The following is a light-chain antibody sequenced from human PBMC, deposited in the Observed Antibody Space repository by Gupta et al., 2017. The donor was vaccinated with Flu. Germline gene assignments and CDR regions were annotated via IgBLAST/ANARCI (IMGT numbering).Light chain of an antibody. Sequence: SYVLTQPPSVSVAPGQTARLTCGGTNIGSKSVHWYQQKPGQAPVLVVYDDSDRPSGIPERFSGSNSGNTATLTISRVEAGDEADYYCQVWDSSSDHGVFGGGTKLTVL. CDR1: NIGSKS. CDR3: QVWDSSSDHGV. CDR2: DDS. V-gene: IGLV3-21*02. J-gene: IGLJ3*02.